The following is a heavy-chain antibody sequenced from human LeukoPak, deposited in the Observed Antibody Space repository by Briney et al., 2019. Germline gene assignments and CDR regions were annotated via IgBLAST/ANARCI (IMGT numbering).Heavy chain of an antibody. CDR1: GFTVSSNY. J-gene: IGHJ4*02. V-gene: IGHV3-53*01. Sequence: GGSLRLSCAASGFTVSSNYMSWVRQAPGKGLEWVSVIYSGGSTYYADSVKGRFTISRDNSKNTVYLQMNSLRAEDTAVYYCARDKGTSYLSSFDYWGQGTLVTVSS. CDR2: IYSGGST. D-gene: IGHD6-6*01. CDR3: ARDKGTSYLSSFDY.